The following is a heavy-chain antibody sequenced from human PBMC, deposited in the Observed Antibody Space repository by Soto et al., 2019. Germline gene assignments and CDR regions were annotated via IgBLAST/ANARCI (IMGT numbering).Heavy chain of an antibody. CDR3: ARERTYQMSGDDTLDI. Sequence: QVQLQESGPGLVRPSETLSLTCTVSGGSLSNYNWNWVRQSAGKGLEWIGRIYSNGKAYYNPSLKSRVTMSLDTLNHLVSLRLSSVTAADTAKYYCARERTYQMSGDDTLDIWGLGTMVTVSP. V-gene: IGHV4-4*07. D-gene: IGHD2-21*01. CDR1: GGSLSNYN. J-gene: IGHJ3*02. CDR2: IYSNGKA.